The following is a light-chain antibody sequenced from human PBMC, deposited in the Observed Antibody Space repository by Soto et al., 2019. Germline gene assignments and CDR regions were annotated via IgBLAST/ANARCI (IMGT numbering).Light chain of an antibody. CDR3: SAFTVTAYV. Sequence: QSVLTQPASVSGSPGQSITISCTGSSSDVGGNKYVSWYQQYPGKAPKLMICDVSNRPSGVSNRFSGSKSGNTASLTISGLQADDEADYYCSAFTVTAYVFGTGTMVTVL. CDR2: DVS. CDR1: SSDVGGNKY. V-gene: IGLV2-14*01. J-gene: IGLJ1*01.